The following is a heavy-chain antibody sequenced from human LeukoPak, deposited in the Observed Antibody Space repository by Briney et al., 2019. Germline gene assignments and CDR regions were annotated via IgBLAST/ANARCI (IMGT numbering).Heavy chain of an antibody. CDR3: ARPLEGVAGTWGY. J-gene: IGHJ4*02. Sequence: GESLKISCKGSGYSFSTYWIAWVRQVPGKGLEWMGIIYPGDSDTRYSPSFQGQVTISADKSISTAYLQWSSLKASDTAMYYCARPLEGVAGTWGYWGQGTLVTVSS. V-gene: IGHV5-51*01. CDR2: IYPGDSDT. D-gene: IGHD6-19*01. CDR1: GYSFSTYW.